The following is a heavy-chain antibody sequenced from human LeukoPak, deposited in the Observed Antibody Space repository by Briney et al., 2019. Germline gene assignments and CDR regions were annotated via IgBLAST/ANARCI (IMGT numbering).Heavy chain of an antibody. CDR2: INPNSGGT. J-gene: IGHJ4*02. D-gene: IGHD3-9*01. Sequence: ASVKVSCKASGYTFTGYYMHWVRQAPGQGLEWMGWINPNSGGTNYAQKFQGRVTMTRDTSISTAYMELSKLRSDDTAVYYCARAPPLREHYDILTGYYNVWPSYFDYWGQGTLVTVSS. CDR3: ARAPPLREHYDILTGYYNVWPSYFDY. CDR1: GYTFTGYY. V-gene: IGHV1-2*02.